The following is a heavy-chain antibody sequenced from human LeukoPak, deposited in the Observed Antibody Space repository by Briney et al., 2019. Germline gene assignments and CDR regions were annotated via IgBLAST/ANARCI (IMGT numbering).Heavy chain of an antibody. Sequence: SETLSLTCTVSGGSISSGSYFWSWIRQPAGKGLEWIGRIYTSGSTNYNPSLKSRVTMSVDTSENQFSLKLSSVTAADTAVYYCARADARSRSWFDPWGQGTLVTVSS. CDR2: IYTSGST. J-gene: IGHJ5*02. CDR3: ARADARSRSWFDP. D-gene: IGHD3-3*01. CDR1: GGSISSGSYF. V-gene: IGHV4-61*02.